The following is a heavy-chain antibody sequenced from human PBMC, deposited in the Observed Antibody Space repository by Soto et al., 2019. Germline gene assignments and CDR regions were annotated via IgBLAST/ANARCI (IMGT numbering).Heavy chain of an antibody. Sequence: GGSLRLSCAASGFTFSSYGMHWVRQAPGKGLEWVAVIWYDGSNKYYADSVKGRFTISRDNSKNTLYLQMNSLRAEDTAVYYCASDSSGFQRFDYWGQGTLVTVSS. J-gene: IGHJ4*02. CDR1: GFTFSSYG. CDR2: IWYDGSNK. D-gene: IGHD6-19*01. CDR3: ASDSSGFQRFDY. V-gene: IGHV3-33*01.